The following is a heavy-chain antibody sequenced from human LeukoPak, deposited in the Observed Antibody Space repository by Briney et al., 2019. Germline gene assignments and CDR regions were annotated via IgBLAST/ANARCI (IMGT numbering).Heavy chain of an antibody. V-gene: IGHV1-2*04. J-gene: IGHJ4*02. CDR1: GYTFTGYY. CDR2: INPNSGGT. Sequence: GASVKVSCKASGYTFTGYYVHWVRQAPGQGLEWMGWINPNSGGTNYAQKFQGWVTMTRDTSISTAYMELSRLRSDDTAVYYCARGGRIVVVPAAMRYWGQGTLVTVSS. CDR3: ARGGRIVVVPAAMRY. D-gene: IGHD2-2*01.